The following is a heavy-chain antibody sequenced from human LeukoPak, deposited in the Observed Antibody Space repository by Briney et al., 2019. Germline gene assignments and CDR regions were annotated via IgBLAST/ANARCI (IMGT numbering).Heavy chain of an antibody. CDR2: INPNNGAT. J-gene: IGHJ6*03. CDR3: ARDVVVVVGASRSNFYFYMDD. D-gene: IGHD2-15*01. CDR1: GYTFTGYY. Sequence: ASVKVSCKASGYTFTGYYIHWVRQAPGQGLEWMGWINPNNGATNYAQKFQGRITMTRDTSITTAYMELSSLRSDDTAIYYCARDVVVVVGASRSNFYFYMDDWGKGTTVTVSS. V-gene: IGHV1-2*02.